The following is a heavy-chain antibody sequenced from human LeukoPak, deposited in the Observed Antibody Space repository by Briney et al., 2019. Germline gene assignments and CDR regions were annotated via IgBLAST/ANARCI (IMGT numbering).Heavy chain of an antibody. D-gene: IGHD5-12*01. CDR2: IYYSGST. J-gene: IGHJ4*02. CDR3: ASSSGYDWYRFDY. CDR1: GGSIVSSSYS. V-gene: IGHV4-39*07. Sequence: TSSETLSLTCSVSGGSIVSSSYSWGWIRQPPGKGLEWIGSIYYSGSTYYNPSLKSRVTISIDTSKNQFSLKLTSVTAADTAVYYCASSSGYDWYRFDYWGQGTLVTVSS.